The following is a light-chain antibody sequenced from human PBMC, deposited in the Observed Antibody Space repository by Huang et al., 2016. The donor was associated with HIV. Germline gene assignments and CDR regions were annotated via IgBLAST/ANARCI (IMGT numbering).Light chain of an antibody. CDR1: QGISSA. Sequence: AIQLTQSPSSLSASVGDRVTITCRASQGISSALAWYQQKPGKPPKLLIYDASSLEGGVPSRFSGIGSGTDFTLTISSLQPEDFASYYCQQFKSNPLTFGGGTRVEIK. V-gene: IGKV1-13*02. J-gene: IGKJ4*01. CDR3: QQFKSNPLT. CDR2: DAS.